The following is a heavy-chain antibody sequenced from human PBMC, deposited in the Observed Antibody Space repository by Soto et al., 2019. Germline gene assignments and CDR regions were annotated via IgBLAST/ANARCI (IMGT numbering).Heavy chain of an antibody. Sequence: PGGSLRLSCAASGFTFSSYGMHWVRQAPGKGLEWVAVISYDGSNKYYADSVKGRFTISRDNSKNTLYLQMNSLRAEDTAVYYCAKTPGGYGDLWDYWGQGTLVTVSS. CDR2: ISYDGSNK. V-gene: IGHV3-30*18. CDR3: AKTPGGYGDLWDY. J-gene: IGHJ4*02. CDR1: GFTFSSYG. D-gene: IGHD4-17*01.